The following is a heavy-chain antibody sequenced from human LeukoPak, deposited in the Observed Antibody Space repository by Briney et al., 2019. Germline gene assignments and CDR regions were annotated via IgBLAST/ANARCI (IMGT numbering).Heavy chain of an antibody. D-gene: IGHD6-19*01. CDR1: GGSISSSSYY. CDR3: ARHEGIAVVLD. Sequence: SETPSLTCTVSGGSISSSSYYWGWIRQPPGKGLEWIGSIYYSGSTYYNPSLQSRVTISVDTSKNQFSLKLSSVTAADTAVYYRARHEGIAVVLDWGQGTLVSVSS. J-gene: IGHJ4*02. V-gene: IGHV4-39*01. CDR2: IYYSGST.